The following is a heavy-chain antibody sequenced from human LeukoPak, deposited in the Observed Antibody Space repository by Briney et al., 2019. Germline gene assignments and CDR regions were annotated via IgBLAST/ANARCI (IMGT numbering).Heavy chain of an antibody. CDR2: ISSSGSTI. D-gene: IGHD1-20*01. CDR1: GFTFSDYY. J-gene: IGHJ4*02. Sequence: GGSLRLSCAASGFTFSDYYMSWIRQAPGKGLKWVSYISSSGSTIYYADSVKGRFTISRDNAKNSLYLQMNSLRAEDTAVYYCARDLTGTTLPFDYWGQGTLVTVSS. CDR3: ARDLTGTTLPFDY. V-gene: IGHV3-11*01.